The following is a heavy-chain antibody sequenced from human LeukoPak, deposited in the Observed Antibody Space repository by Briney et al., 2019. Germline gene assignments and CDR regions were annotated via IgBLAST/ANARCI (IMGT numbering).Heavy chain of an antibody. J-gene: IGHJ4*02. CDR3: ARGGTDFWSGYLGLDY. D-gene: IGHD3-3*01. CDR2: IIPIFGTA. CDR1: GGTFSSYA. V-gene: IGHV1-69*05. Sequence: SVKVSCKASGGTFSSYAISWVRQAPGQGLEWMGGIIPIFGTANYAQKFQGRVTITTDESTSTAYMELSSLRSEDTAVYYCARGGTDFWSGYLGLDYWGQGTLVTVSS.